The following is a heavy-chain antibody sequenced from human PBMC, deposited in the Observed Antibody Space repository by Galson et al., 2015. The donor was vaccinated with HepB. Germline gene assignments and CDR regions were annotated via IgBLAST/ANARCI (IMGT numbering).Heavy chain of an antibody. CDR2: IRDKGNNYAT. CDR3: LEYSSSIDAFDI. D-gene: IGHD3-22*01. J-gene: IGHJ3*02. Sequence: SLRLSCAASGFTVSGSAMHWVRQASGKGLEWVGRIRDKGNNYATTYSASVKGRFTISRDDSKNTAYLQMNSLKTEDTAVYYCLEYSSSIDAFDIWGQGTMLPVS. CDR1: GFTVSGSA. V-gene: IGHV3-73*01.